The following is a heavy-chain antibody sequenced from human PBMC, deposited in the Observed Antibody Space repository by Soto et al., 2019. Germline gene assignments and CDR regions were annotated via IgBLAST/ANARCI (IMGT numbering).Heavy chain of an antibody. D-gene: IGHD6-13*01. CDR3: ARDRSVRYSSSWYSVLY. J-gene: IGHJ4*02. Sequence: EASVKVSCKASGYTFTGYYMHWVRQAPGQGLEWMGWINPNSGGTNYAQKFQGRVTMTRDTSISTAYMELSRLRSDDTAVYYCARDRSVRYSSSWYSVLYWGQGTLVTVSS. CDR2: INPNSGGT. CDR1: GYTFTGYY. V-gene: IGHV1-2*02.